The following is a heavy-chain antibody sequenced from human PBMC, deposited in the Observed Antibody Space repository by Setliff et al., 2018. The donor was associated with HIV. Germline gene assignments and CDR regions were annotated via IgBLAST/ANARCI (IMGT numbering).Heavy chain of an antibody. Sequence: PSETLSLTCTVSGGSISSGGYYRSWIRQHPGKGLEWIGYIHYSGNTYNNPSLNSRISISVDMSKNKFSLKLSSLTAADTAVYYCARGGLGVVTSFDSWGPGTLVTVSS. CDR1: GGSISSGGYY. CDR3: ARGGLGVVTSFDS. J-gene: IGHJ4*02. CDR2: IHYSGNT. D-gene: IGHD3-3*01. V-gene: IGHV4-31*03.